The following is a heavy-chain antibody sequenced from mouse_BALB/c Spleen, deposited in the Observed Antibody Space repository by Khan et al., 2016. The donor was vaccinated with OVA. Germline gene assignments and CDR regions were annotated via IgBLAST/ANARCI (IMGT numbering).Heavy chain of an antibody. Sequence: QVQLQQPGAELVKPGTSVKLSCKASGYTFTDYWIHWVKQRPGQGLEWIGEINPRHGRTNYKEKVKHKAILTVDNSSTNAYNQLSSLTSEASAFYYCAREGYSYGSKRDFDFWGQGTTLTVSS. J-gene: IGHJ2*01. V-gene: IGHV1S81*02. CDR3: AREGYSYGSKRDFDF. CDR2: INPRHGRT. CDR1: GYTFTDYW. D-gene: IGHD1-1*01.